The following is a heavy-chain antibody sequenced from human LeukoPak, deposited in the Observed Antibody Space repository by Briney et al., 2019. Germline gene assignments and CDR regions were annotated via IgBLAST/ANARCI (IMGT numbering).Heavy chain of an antibody. J-gene: IGHJ4*02. CDR3: AKFEFGF. D-gene: IGHD3-16*01. V-gene: IGHV3-23*01. CDR1: GFTFTSYG. Sequence: PGGSLRLSCAASGFTFTSYGMSSVPQAPGKGLDWGSTISASGGSTYYADSVKGRFNISRDNSKNTPYLQMNSLRDEDTAVYYCAKFEFGFWGQGTLVTVSS. CDR2: ISASGGST.